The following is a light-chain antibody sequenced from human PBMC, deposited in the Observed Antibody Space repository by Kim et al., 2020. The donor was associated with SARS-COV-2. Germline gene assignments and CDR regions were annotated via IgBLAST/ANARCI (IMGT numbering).Light chain of an antibody. Sequence: DIVMTQSPLSLPVTPGEPASISCRSSQSLLHSNGYNYLDWYLQKPGQSPQLLIYLGSNRASGVPDRFSGSGSGTDFTLKISRMEPEDVGVYYCMQSLQTPLTFGGGTKVDIK. CDR2: LGS. J-gene: IGKJ4*01. CDR3: MQSLQTPLT. CDR1: QSLLHSNGYNY. V-gene: IGKV2-28*01.